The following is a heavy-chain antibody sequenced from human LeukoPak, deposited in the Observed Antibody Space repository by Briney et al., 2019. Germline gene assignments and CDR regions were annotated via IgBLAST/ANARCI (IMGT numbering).Heavy chain of an antibody. CDR2: IHSSGST. D-gene: IGHD5-24*01. CDR3: ARDSEWRWLDFDL. V-gene: IGHV4-59*01. CDR1: GGSISSYY. J-gene: IGHJ2*01. Sequence: PSETLSLTCTVSGGSISSYYWSWIRQPPGKGLEWIGYIHSSGSTNYNPSLKSRVTISVDTSKNQFSLKLSSVTAADTAVYHCARDSEWRWLDFDLWGRGTLVTVSS.